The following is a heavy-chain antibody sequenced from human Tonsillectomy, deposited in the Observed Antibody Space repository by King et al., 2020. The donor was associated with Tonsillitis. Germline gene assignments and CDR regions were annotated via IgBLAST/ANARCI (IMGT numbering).Heavy chain of an antibody. V-gene: IGHV3-30*18. D-gene: IGHD3-22*01. CDR2: ISYDGSNE. Sequence: HVQLVESGGGVVQPGRSLRLSCAASGFTFSSYGMHWVRQAPGKGLEWVAVISYDGSNEYYPDSVKGRFTISRDNSKNTLYLQMSSPRAEDTAVYYCAKEDYDSTLYYFDYWGQGALVTVSS. J-gene: IGHJ4*02. CDR3: AKEDYDSTLYYFDY. CDR1: GFTFSSYG.